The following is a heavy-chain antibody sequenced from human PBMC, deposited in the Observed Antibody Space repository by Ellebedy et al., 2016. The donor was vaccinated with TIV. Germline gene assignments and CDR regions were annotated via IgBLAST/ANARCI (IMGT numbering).Heavy chain of an antibody. V-gene: IGHV1-18*04. Sequence: AASVKVSCKTSGYNFLTYGISWMRQAPGQGPEWMGWIGTHNGLTNYAQKFRGRVTMTTATSTSTVYMELSSLRSEDTAVYYCARDLPDLVVVPAALADGMDVWGQGTAVTVSS. CDR3: ARDLPDLVVVPAALADGMDV. J-gene: IGHJ6*02. D-gene: IGHD2-2*01. CDR2: IGTHNGLT. CDR1: GYNFLTYG.